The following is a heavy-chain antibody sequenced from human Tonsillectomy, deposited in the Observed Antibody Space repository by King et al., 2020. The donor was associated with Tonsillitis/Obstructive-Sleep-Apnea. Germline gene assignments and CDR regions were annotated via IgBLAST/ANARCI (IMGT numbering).Heavy chain of an antibody. D-gene: IGHD5-12*01. Sequence: VQLVESGGGLVQPGGSLRLSCAASGFTFSSYDMHWVRQGTGKGLEWVSTIGTAGDTNYPGSVKGRFNIPRDNAKNSLYLQMNSLRAGDTAVYYCTRQGYSGYDSGFDYWGQGTLVTVSS. J-gene: IGHJ4*02. CDR3: TRQGYSGYDSGFDY. V-gene: IGHV3-13*01. CDR1: GFTFSSYD. CDR2: IGTAGDT.